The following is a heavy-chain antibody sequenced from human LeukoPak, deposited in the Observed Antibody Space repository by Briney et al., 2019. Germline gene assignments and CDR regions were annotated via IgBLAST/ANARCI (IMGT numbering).Heavy chain of an antibody. Sequence: ASVKVSCKVSGYTLTELSMHWVRQAPGKGLEWMGGFDPEDGETIYAQKFQGRVTMTEDTSTDTAYMELSSLRSEDTAVYYCATRDILTGYYLGNYYYYMDVWGKGTTVTISS. CDR1: GYTLTELS. CDR2: FDPEDGET. CDR3: ATRDILTGYYLGNYYYYMDV. D-gene: IGHD3-9*01. V-gene: IGHV1-24*01. J-gene: IGHJ6*03.